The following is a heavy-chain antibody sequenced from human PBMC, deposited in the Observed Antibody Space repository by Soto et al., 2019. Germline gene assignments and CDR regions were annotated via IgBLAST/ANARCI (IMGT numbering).Heavy chain of an antibody. Sequence: QVQLQQWGAGLLKPSETLSLTCAVYGGSFSGYYWSWIRQPPGKGLEWIGEINHSGSTNYNPSLKSRCTISGDTTKNQFPLKLRSVTAADTAVYSCAREAVAAAVEYCVQGTLVTVSS. CDR1: GGSFSGYY. CDR2: INHSGST. J-gene: IGHJ4*02. V-gene: IGHV4-34*01. D-gene: IGHD2-15*01. CDR3: AREAVAAAVEY.